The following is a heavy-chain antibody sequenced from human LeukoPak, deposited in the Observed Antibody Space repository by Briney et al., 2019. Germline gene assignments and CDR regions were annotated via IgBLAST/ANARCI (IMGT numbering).Heavy chain of an antibody. V-gene: IGHV3-64D*06. Sequence: GGSLRLSCSASGFTFSTYAMHWVRQAPGKGLGYVSAICRNGGSTYFADSVRASFSLSRDNSKTTLDLQMSSLRAEDAAVYYCVKVSSSGWHEGDYFDYWGQGTLVTVSS. CDR1: GFTFSTYA. CDR2: ICRNGGST. D-gene: IGHD6-19*01. J-gene: IGHJ4*02. CDR3: VKVSSSGWHEGDYFDY.